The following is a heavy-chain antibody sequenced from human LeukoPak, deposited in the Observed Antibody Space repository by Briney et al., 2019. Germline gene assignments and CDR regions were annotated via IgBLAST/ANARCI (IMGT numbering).Heavy chain of an antibody. Sequence: GGSLRLSCAAPGFAFSSYAMTWVRQAPGKGLEWVSIISGSGVTTYYADSVKGRFTISRDSSRNTLYLQMNSLRAEDTAIYYCATSPCSGGSCYSGYFDLWGQGTLVTVSS. CDR2: ISGSGVTT. CDR3: ATSPCSGGSCYSGYFDL. CDR1: GFAFSSYA. V-gene: IGHV3-23*01. D-gene: IGHD2-15*01. J-gene: IGHJ4*02.